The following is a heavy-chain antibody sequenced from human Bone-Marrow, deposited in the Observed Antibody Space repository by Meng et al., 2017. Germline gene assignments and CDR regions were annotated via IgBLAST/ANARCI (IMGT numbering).Heavy chain of an antibody. J-gene: IGHJ4*02. CDR2: IYHGGDT. Sequence: QAQQQEWGPGPVKPSWALSLTCVVAGGSIRSIAWWSWVRQPPGKGLEWIGEIYHGGDTNYNPSLKSRVTIAIDRSKNQFSLKLSSVTAADTAVYYCASWIYSCGWQWGQGTLVTVSS. CDR1: GGSIRSIAW. D-gene: IGHD6-19*01. V-gene: IGHV4/OR15-8*02. CDR3: ASWIYSCGWQ.